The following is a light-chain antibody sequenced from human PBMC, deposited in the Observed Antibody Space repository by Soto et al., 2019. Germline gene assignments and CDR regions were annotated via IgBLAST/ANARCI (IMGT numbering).Light chain of an antibody. CDR3: SSHGGSNNPYV. CDR2: DVT. V-gene: IGLV2-8*01. CDR1: SSDIGGYSI. J-gene: IGLJ1*01. Sequence: QSALTQPPSASGSPGQSVAISCTGTSSDIGGYSIVSWYPQPPGKAPKLMIYDVTKRPSGVPDRFSGSKSGNTASLIVSGLQAEDEADYYCSSHGGSNNPYVFGPGTKLTVL.